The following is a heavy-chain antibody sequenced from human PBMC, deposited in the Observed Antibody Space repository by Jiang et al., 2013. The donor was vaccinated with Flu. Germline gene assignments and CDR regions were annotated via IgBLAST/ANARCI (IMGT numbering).Heavy chain of an antibody. J-gene: IGHJ3*02. CDR2: IYPGDSDT. CDR3: ARFVFYDSSGYYPTTDAFDI. V-gene: IGHV5-51*01. CDR1: GYSFTNYW. Sequence: GAEVKKPGESLKISCKGSGYSFTNYWIAWVRQMPGKGLEWMGMIYPGDSDTRYSPSFQGQVTISADKSISTAYLQWSSLKASDTAMYYCARFVFYDSSGYYPTTDAFDIWGQGTMVTVSS. D-gene: IGHD3-22*01.